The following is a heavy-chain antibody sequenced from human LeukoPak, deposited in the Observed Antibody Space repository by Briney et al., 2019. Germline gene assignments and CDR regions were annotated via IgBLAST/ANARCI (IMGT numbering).Heavy chain of an antibody. CDR2: IYHSGST. D-gene: IGHD4-17*01. Sequence: SETLSLTCAVSGGSISSSNWWSWVRQPPGKGLEWIGEIYHSGSTNYNPSLRSRATISVDTSKNQFSLKLTSVTAADTAVYYCARNPGSDYPDWWGQGTLVTVTS. CDR1: GGSISSSNW. V-gene: IGHV4-4*02. J-gene: IGHJ1*01. CDR3: ARNPGSDYPDW.